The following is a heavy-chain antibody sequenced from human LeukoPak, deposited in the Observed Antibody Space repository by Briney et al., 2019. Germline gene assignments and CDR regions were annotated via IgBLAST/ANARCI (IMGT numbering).Heavy chain of an antibody. Sequence: GGSLRLSCAASGFTFSSYWMSWVRQAPGKGLEWVANIKQDGSEKYYVDSVKGRFTISRDNAKNSLYLQMNSLRAEDTAVYYCARDRDIAQGVYFDYWGQGTLVTVSS. J-gene: IGHJ4*02. CDR1: GFTFSSYW. D-gene: IGHD2-15*01. CDR3: ARDRDIAQGVYFDY. V-gene: IGHV3-7*01. CDR2: IKQDGSEK.